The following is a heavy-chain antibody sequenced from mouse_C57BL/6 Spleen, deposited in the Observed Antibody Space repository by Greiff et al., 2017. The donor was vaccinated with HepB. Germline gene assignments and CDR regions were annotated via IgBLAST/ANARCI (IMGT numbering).Heavy chain of an antibody. CDR2: IRNKANNHAT. CDR3: TRALGTGAWFAY. J-gene: IGHJ3*01. CDR1: GFTFSDAW. V-gene: IGHV6-6*01. Sequence: EVMLVESGGGLVQPGGSMKHSCAASGFTFSDAWMDWVRQSPEKGLEWVAEIRNKANNHATYYAESVKGRFTISRDDSKSSVYLQMNSLRAEDTGIYYCTRALGTGAWFAYWGQGTLVTVSA. D-gene: IGHD4-1*01.